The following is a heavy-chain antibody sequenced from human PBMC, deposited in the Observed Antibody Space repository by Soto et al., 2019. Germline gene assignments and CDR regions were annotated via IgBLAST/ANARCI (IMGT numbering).Heavy chain of an antibody. Sequence: SETLSLTCTVSGGSISSSSDYWGWIRQPPGKGLEWIGNVYYGGSTYYNPSLKSRVTISVETSKSQFSLKLSSVTAADTAVYYCAGGDYYHSSGYYFYYSTMDVWGQGTTVTVSS. CDR1: GGSISSSSDY. CDR2: VYYGGST. D-gene: IGHD3-22*01. CDR3: AGGDYYHSSGYYFYYSTMDV. J-gene: IGHJ6*02. V-gene: IGHV4-39*01.